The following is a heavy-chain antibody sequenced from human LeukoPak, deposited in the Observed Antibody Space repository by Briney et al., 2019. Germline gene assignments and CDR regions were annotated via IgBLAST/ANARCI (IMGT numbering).Heavy chain of an antibody. J-gene: IGHJ4*02. CDR1: GYTFTHHS. CDR2: ISAYNGDT. V-gene: IGHV1-18*01. CDR3: ARDPSNSSGRYEYFDY. D-gene: IGHD6-19*01. Sequence: GASVKVSCKASGYTFTHHSISWVRQAPGQGLEWMGCISAYNGDTNYAQKFRGRVTMTTDTSTTTGYMELRSLRSDDTAVYYCARDPSNSSGRYEYFDYWGQGTLVTVSS.